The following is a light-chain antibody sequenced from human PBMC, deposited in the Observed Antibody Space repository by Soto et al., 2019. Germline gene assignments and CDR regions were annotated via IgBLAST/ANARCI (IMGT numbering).Light chain of an antibody. V-gene: IGKV4-1*01. CDR3: QQYYNIPFT. CDR1: QRVLYSSNNKNY. CDR2: WAS. J-gene: IGKJ3*01. Sequence: DIVMTQSPDSLAVSLGERATINCKSSQRVLYSSNNKNYLAWYQQKPGQPPKLLIYWASTRESGVPDRFSGSGSGTEFTLTISSLQAEDAAIYYCQQYYNIPFTFGSGTKVDIK.